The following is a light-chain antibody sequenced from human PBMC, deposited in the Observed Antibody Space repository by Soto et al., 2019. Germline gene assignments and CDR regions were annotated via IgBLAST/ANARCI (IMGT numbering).Light chain of an antibody. CDR1: QSVSSSS. CDR3: QQYGSSPQT. CDR2: GAS. V-gene: IGKV3-20*01. Sequence: EIVLTQSPGTLSLSPGERVTLSCRASQSVSSSSLAWYQQKPGQAPRLLIYGASSRATGIPDRFSGSGSGTDFTLTISRLEPEDFAVYYCQQYGSSPQTFGQGTKVESK. J-gene: IGKJ1*01.